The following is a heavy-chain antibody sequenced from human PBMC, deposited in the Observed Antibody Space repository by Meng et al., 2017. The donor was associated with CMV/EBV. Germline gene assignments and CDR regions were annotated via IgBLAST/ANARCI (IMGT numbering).Heavy chain of an antibody. CDR3: ARDPSPDNVVEPADNAFNI. V-gene: IGHV3-21*01. Sequence: GESLMISCAASGFTFSSYTMNWGRQAPGKGLEWVSSISGSGRHRYYADSVKGRLTISSDNAENSLFLEMSSRRVEDTAVYFCARDPSPDNVVEPADNAFNIWGQGTMVTVSS. J-gene: IGHJ3*02. D-gene: IGHD1-14*01. CDR1: GFTFSSYT. CDR2: ISGSGRHR.